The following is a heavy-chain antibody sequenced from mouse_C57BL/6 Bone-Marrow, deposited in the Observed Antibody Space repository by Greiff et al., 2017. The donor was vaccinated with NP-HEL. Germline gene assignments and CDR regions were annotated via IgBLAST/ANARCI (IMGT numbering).Heavy chain of an antibody. D-gene: IGHD2-1*01. CDR3: ASEGGNYRGGYYYAMDY. CDR2: IDPANGNT. CDR1: GFNIKNTY. J-gene: IGHJ4*01. Sequence: EVQLQESVAELVRPGASVKLSCTASGFNIKNTYMHWVKQRPEQGLEWIGRIDPANGNTTYAPKFPGTATIPADTSSNTAYLQLSSLTSEDTAIYYWASEGGNYRGGYYYAMDYWGQGTSVTVSS. V-gene: IGHV14-3*01.